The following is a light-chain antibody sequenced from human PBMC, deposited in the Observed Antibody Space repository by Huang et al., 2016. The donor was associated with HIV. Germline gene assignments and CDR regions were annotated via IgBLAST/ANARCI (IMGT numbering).Light chain of an antibody. CDR1: QSLSGW. Sequence: DIQMTQSPSTLSASIGDRVTITCRARQSLSGWLAWYQQRPGNAPNLLISKASSLQSGVPPRFSGSGSWTDFILTISSLQPDDFATYYCQQLHNSPYTFGQGTKLEIK. CDR2: KAS. CDR3: QQLHNSPYT. J-gene: IGKJ2*01. V-gene: IGKV1-5*03.